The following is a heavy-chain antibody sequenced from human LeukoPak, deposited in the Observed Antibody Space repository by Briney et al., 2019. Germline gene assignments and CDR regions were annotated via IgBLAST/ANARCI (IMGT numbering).Heavy chain of an antibody. CDR3: ARSLAVAGAHFDY. V-gene: IGHV4-34*01. CDR1: GGSFSGYY. D-gene: IGHD6-19*01. Sequence: SETLSLTCAVSGGSFSGYYWSWIRQPPGKGLEWVGEINHSGSTNYNPSLKSRVTISVDTSKNQFSLKLSSVTAADTAVYYCARSLAVAGAHFDYWGQGTLVTVSS. CDR2: INHSGST. J-gene: IGHJ4*02.